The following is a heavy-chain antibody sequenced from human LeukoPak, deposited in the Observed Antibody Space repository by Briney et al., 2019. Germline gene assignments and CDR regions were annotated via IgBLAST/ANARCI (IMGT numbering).Heavy chain of an antibody. CDR3: ASSSKVWDLYFDF. CDR1: GGSISSSSYY. V-gene: IGHV4-61*02. D-gene: IGHD1-26*01. CDR2: IYTSGST. J-gene: IGHJ4*02. Sequence: SETLSLTCTVSGGSISSSSYYWSWIRQPAGKGLEWIGRIYTSGSTNYNPSLKSRVTISVDTSKNQFSLELSSVTAADTAVYYCASSSKVWDLYFDFWGQGTLVTVSS.